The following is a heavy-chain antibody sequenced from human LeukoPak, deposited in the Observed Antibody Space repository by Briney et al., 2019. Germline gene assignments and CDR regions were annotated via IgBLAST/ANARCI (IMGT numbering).Heavy chain of an antibody. V-gene: IGHV1-8*01. CDR2: MNPNSGNT. CDR1: GYTFTSYD. J-gene: IGHJ4*02. Sequence: ASVKVSCKASGYTFTSYDINWVRQATGQGLEWMGWMNPNSGNTGYAQKFQGRVTMTRNTSISTAYMELSSLRSEDTAVYCCASAFYVFGSGYKGYFDYWGQGTLVTVSS. CDR3: ASAFYVFGSGYKGYFDY. D-gene: IGHD3-3*01.